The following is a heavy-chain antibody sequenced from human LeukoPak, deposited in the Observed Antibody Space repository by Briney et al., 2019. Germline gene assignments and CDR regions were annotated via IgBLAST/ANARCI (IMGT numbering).Heavy chain of an antibody. J-gene: IGHJ6*02. CDR1: GYTFTSYY. CDR3: ARAGYDSSGYPDYYYYYYGMDV. CDR2: INPSGGST. V-gene: IGHV1-46*01. Sequence: ASVKVSCKASGYTFTSYYMHWVRQAPGQGLEWMGIINPSGGSTSYAQKFQGRVTMTRDTSTSTVYMELSSLRSEDTAVYYCARAGYDSSGYPDYYYYYYGMDVWGQGTTVTVSS. D-gene: IGHD3-22*01.